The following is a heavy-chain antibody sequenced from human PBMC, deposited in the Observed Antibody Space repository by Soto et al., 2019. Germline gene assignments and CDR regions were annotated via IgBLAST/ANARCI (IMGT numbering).Heavy chain of an antibody. CDR1: GLFSSYW. CDR3: ARGPPDYSTSGYVGDY. CDR2: IDSAGTTI. Sequence: EVQLVESGGGLVQPGGSLRLSCAASGLFSSYWMHWVRQAPGKGLVWVSRIDSAGTTINYADSVKVRFTISRDNAQNTLYLQMDSLRVEDTAVYYCARGPPDYSTSGYVGDYWGQGALVTVSS. D-gene: IGHD6-13*01. V-gene: IGHV3-74*01. J-gene: IGHJ4*01.